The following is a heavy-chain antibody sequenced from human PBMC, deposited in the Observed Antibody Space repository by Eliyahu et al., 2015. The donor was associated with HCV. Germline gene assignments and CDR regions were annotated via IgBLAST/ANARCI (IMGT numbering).Heavy chain of an antibody. D-gene: IGHD6-19*01. CDR1: GGXIPXSY. CDR3: ASGGGGIAVTGTGGWFDP. J-gene: IGHJ5*02. CDR2: IHYSGST. Sequence: QVQLQESGPGLVKPSETLSLTCTVSGGXIPXSYWSWIRQPPGKGLEWIGYIHYSGSTNYNPSLKSRVTISVDTSKNQFSLKLTSVTAADTAMYYCASGGGGIAVTGTGGWFDPWGQGTLVTVSS. V-gene: IGHV4-59*01.